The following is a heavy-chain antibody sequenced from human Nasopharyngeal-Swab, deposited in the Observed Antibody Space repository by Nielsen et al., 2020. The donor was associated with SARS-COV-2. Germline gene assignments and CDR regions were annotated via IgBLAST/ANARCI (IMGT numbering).Heavy chain of an antibody. D-gene: IGHD5-18*01. Sequence: SVKVSCKASGFTFTNSAVQWVRQARGQRLEWIGWIVVGSGNTNFPQKFQKRVTITRDMSTSTAYMELSSLRSEDTAVYYCARDRAMIGSLSFQDFDYWGQGTLVTVSS. J-gene: IGHJ4*02. V-gene: IGHV1-58*01. CDR1: GFTFTNSA. CDR3: ARDRAMIGSLSFQDFDY. CDR2: IVVGSGNT.